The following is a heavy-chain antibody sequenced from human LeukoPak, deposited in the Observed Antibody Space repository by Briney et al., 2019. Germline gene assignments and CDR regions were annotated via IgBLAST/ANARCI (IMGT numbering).Heavy chain of an antibody. CDR3: AGFFYDSSGAAFDI. D-gene: IGHD3-22*01. CDR2: FIPIFGSP. Sequence: SVKVSCKASVPTFTSYAINWVRQAPGQGLEWMGGFIPIFGSPTYAQNIQGRVTFTTDESTYAAYMELSNLRSDDTAVFYRAGFFYDSSGAAFDIWGQGTMVTVSS. J-gene: IGHJ3*02. CDR1: VPTFTSYA. V-gene: IGHV1-69*05.